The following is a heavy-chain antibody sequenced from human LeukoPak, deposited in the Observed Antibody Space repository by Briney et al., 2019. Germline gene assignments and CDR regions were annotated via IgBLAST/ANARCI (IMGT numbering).Heavy chain of an antibody. CDR1: GGSISSSNW. V-gene: IGHV4-4*02. D-gene: IGHD3-22*01. J-gene: IGHJ5*02. CDR2: IYHSGST. CDR3: ARAHYYDSSGYYYGISWFDP. Sequence: SGTLSLTCAVSGGSISSSNWWSWVRQPPGKGLEWFGEIYHSGSTNYNPSLKSRVTISVDKSKNQFSLMLSSVTAADTAVYYCARAHYYDSSGYYYGISWFDPWGQGTLVTVSS.